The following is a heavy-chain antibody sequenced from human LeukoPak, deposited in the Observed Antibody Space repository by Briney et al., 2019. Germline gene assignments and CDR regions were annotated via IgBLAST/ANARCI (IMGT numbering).Heavy chain of an antibody. V-gene: IGHV3-23*01. Sequence: GGSLRLSCAASGFTFSSYAMSWVRQAPGKGLEWVSVISGSGGSTYYADSVKGRFTISRDNFRDTLYLQMNSLRAEDTAVYYCARGPRYSFYWGQGTLVSVSS. CDR2: ISGSGGST. D-gene: IGHD6-13*01. CDR3: ARGPRYSFY. CDR1: GFTFSSYA. J-gene: IGHJ4*02.